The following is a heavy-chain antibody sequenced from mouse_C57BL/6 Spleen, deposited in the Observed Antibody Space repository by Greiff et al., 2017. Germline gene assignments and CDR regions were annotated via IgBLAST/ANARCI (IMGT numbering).Heavy chain of an antibody. V-gene: IGHV1-64*01. CDR3: ARRDGNYAGAMDY. J-gene: IGHJ4*01. CDR2: IHPNSGST. CDR1: GYTFTSYW. D-gene: IGHD2-1*01. Sequence: QVQLKQPGAELVKPGASVKLSCKASGYTFTSYWMHWVKQRPGQGLEWIGMIHPNSGSTNYNEKLKSKATLTVDKSSSTAYMQLSSLTSEDSAVYYCARRDGNYAGAMDYWGQGTSVTVSS.